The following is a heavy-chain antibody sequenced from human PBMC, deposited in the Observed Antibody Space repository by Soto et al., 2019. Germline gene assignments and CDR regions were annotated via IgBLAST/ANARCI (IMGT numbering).Heavy chain of an antibody. D-gene: IGHD3-9*01. CDR3: AGSSFDWLFSDY. Sequence: SETLSLTCTVSGGSISSGGYYWSWIRQHPGKGLEWIGYIYYSGSTYYNPSLKSRVTMSVDTSKNQFSLKLSSVTAADTAVYHCAGSSFDWLFSDYWGQGTLVTVSS. CDR1: GGSISSGGYY. J-gene: IGHJ4*02. V-gene: IGHV4-31*03. CDR2: IYYSGST.